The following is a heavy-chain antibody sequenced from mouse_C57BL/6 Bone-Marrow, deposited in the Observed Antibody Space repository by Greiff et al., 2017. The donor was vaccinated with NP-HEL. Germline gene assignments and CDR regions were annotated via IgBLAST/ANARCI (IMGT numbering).Heavy chain of an antibody. V-gene: IGHV3-8*01. CDR3: ARSDYYGSSPYAMDY. CDR1: GYSITSDY. J-gene: IGHJ4*01. CDR2: ISYSGST. D-gene: IGHD1-1*01. Sequence: EVKLVESGPGLAKPSQTLSLTCSVTGYSITSDYWNWIRKFPGNKLEYMGYISYSGSTYYNPSLKSRISITRDTSKNQYYLQLNSVTTEDTATYCCARSDYYGSSPYAMDYWGQGTSVTVSS.